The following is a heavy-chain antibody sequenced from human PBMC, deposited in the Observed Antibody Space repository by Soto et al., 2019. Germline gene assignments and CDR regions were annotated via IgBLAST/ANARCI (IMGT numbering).Heavy chain of an antibody. J-gene: IGHJ4*02. CDR3: ARERDDENRNDAGIDY. D-gene: IGHD1-1*01. CDR1: GYTFTSYY. V-gene: IGHV1-46*01. Sequence: QVQLVQSGAEVKKPGASVKVSCKASGYTFTSYYMHWVRQAPGQGLEWMGIINPSGGSTSYAQKFQGRVTMTXXTXTXXVYMELSSLRSEDTAVYYCARERDDENRNDAGIDYWGQGTLVTVSS. CDR2: INPSGGST.